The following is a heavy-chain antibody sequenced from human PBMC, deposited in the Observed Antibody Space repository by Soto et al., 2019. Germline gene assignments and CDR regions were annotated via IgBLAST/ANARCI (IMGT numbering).Heavy chain of an antibody. CDR2: IWYDGSNK. D-gene: IGHD3-22*01. V-gene: IGHV3-33*01. J-gene: IGHJ4*02. CDR1: GFTFSSYG. Sequence: GGSLRLSCAASGFTFSSYGMHWVRQAPGKGLEWVAVIWYDGSNKYYADSVKGRFTISRDNSKNTLYLQMNSLRAEDTAVYYCARDWHYYDSSGYYSFDYWGQGTLVTVSS. CDR3: ARDWHYYDSSGYYSFDY.